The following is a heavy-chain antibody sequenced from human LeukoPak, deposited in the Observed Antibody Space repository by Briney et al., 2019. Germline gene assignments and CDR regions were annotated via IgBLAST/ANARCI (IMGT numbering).Heavy chain of an antibody. V-gene: IGHV3-11*04. CDR2: ISSRGKDT. CDR1: GFRFSDFY. D-gene: IGHD6-13*01. Sequence: GGSLRLSCAASGFRFSDFYMSWIRQAPGKGLEWISDISSRGKDTYYADSVKGRFTISRDDAKNSLEFQMNSLRAEDTAVYYCAREGIRAGDALLYYYMDVWGEGTTVTVSS. CDR3: AREGIRAGDALLYYYMDV. J-gene: IGHJ6*03.